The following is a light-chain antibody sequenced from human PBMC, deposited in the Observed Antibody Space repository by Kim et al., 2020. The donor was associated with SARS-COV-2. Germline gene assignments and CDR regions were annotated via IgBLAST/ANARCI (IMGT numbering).Light chain of an antibody. CDR3: QKCDSAPWT. CDR1: QDISNY. CDR2: AAS. V-gene: IGKV1-27*01. J-gene: IGKJ1*01. Sequence: ASVEDRFTITCRASQDISNYLAWFQLKPGKAPKLLIYAASALQPGVPSRFSGSGSGTDFTLTVTSLQPEDVATYYCQKCDSAPWTFGQGTKVDIK.